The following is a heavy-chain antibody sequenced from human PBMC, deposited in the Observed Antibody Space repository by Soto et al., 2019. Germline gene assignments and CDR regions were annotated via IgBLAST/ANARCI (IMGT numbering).Heavy chain of an antibody. CDR3: VKNSGWFNT. V-gene: IGHV3-23*01. CDR2: IDGSGGIT. J-gene: IGHJ5*02. D-gene: IGHD3-10*01. CDR1: GFTFGTTD. Sequence: QLLQSGGGLVQPGGSLTLSCAASGFTFGTTDMSWVRQAPGEGLEWVSTIDGSGGITYYADSVKGRFTISRDNSRNTVYLQMNSLRGDYTALYYCVKNSGWFNTWGQGALVTVS.